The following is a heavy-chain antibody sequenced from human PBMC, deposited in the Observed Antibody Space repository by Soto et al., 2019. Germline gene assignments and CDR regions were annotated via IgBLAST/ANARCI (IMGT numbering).Heavy chain of an antibody. Sequence: PSETLSLTCTVSCGSISSYYWSWIRQPPGKGLEWIGYIYYSGSTNYNPSLKSRVTISVDTSKNQFSLKLSSVTAADTAVYYCARDYCTNGVCYMDYWGQGTLVTVSS. CDR1: CGSISSYY. CDR2: IYYSGST. V-gene: IGHV4-59*01. J-gene: IGHJ4*02. D-gene: IGHD2-8*01. CDR3: ARDYCTNGVCYMDY.